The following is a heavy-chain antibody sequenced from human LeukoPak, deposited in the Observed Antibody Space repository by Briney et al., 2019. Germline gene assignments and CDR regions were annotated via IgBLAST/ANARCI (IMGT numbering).Heavy chain of an antibody. J-gene: IGHJ4*02. CDR2: IIPIFGTA. V-gene: IGHV1-69*05. Sequence: SVKVSCKASGGTFSSYAISWVRQAPGQGLEWMGRIIPIFGTANYAQKFQGRVTITTDESTSTAYMGLSSLRSEDTAVYYCASGYYDSSGYYYLDYWGQGTLVTVSS. D-gene: IGHD3-22*01. CDR1: GGTFSSYA. CDR3: ASGYYDSSGYYYLDY.